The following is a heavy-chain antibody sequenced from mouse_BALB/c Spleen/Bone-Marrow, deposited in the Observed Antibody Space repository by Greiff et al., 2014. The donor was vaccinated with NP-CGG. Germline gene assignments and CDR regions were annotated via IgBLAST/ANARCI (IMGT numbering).Heavy chain of an antibody. CDR3: AKEDYGSSSFDY. Sequence: LQESGPELEKPGASVKISCKASGYSFTDSNMNWVKQSNGKNLEWIGNIDPYYGGTSYSQKFKGKATLTVDKSSSTAYMQLRSLTFEDSAVYYCAKEDYGSSSFDYWGQGTTLTVSS. CDR1: GYSFTDSN. CDR2: IDPYYGGT. J-gene: IGHJ2*01. D-gene: IGHD1-1*01. V-gene: IGHV1-39*01.